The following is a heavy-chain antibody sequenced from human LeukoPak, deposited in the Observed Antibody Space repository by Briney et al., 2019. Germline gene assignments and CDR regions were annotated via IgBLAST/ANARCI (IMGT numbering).Heavy chain of an antibody. CDR2: IYYSGST. J-gene: IGHJ6*02. Sequence: SETLSLTCTVSGGSISSYYWSWIRQPPGKGLEWIGYIYYSGSTNYNPSLKSRVTISVDTSKNQFSLKLSSVTAADTAVYYCARDGGGYSYGHQPYYYGMDVWGQGTTVTVSS. CDR3: ARDGGGYSYGHQPYYYGMDV. D-gene: IGHD5-18*01. CDR1: GGSISSYY. V-gene: IGHV4-59*01.